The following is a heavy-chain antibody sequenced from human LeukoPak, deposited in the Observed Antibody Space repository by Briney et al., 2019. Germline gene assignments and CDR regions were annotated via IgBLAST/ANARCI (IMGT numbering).Heavy chain of an antibody. V-gene: IGHV5-51*01. CDR2: IYPGGSDT. CDR3: ARIGGSGSYYVDY. D-gene: IGHD3-10*01. CDR1: GYIFTSYW. Sequence: GESLKISCKGSGYIFTSYWIGLVREMPGKGLELVGIIYPGGSDTSYSPSFQGQVTISADKSISNDYLQWSSLNASDTAMYYCARIGGSGSYYVDYWGQGTVVTVSS. J-gene: IGHJ4*02.